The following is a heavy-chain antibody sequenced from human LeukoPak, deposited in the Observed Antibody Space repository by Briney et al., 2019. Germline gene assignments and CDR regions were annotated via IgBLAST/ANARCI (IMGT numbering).Heavy chain of an antibody. CDR2: ISGSGGSI. D-gene: IGHD3-3*01. J-gene: IGHJ4*02. V-gene: IGHV3-23*01. CDR3: AKRHYDFWSGFQNQMYYFDY. CDR1: GDSISSYY. Sequence: ETLSLTCSVSGDSISSYYWSWVRQAPGKGLEWVSAISGSGGSIYYADSVKGRFTISRDNSKNTLYLQMNSLRAEDTAVYYCAKRHYDFWSGFQNQMYYFDYWGQGALVTVSS.